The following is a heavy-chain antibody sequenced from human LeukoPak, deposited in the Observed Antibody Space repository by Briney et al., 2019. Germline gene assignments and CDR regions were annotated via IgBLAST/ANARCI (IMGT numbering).Heavy chain of an antibody. D-gene: IGHD3-3*01. CDR1: GGSISSYY. J-gene: IGHJ6*03. Sequence: SETLSLTCTVSGGSISSYYWSWIRQPAGKGLEWIGRIYTSGSTNYNPSLKSRVTMSVDTSKNQFSLKLSSVTAADTAVYYCARDAPFAPHPYYDFWSGYYKAGYYYYMDVWAKGPRSPSP. CDR2: IYTSGST. V-gene: IGHV4-4*07. CDR3: ARDAPFAPHPYYDFWSGYYKAGYYYYMDV.